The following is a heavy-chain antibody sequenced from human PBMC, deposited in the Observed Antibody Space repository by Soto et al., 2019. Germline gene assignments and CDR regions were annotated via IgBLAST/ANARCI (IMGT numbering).Heavy chain of an antibody. CDR2: ISGSGGST. CDR1: GGKIINYG. V-gene: IGHV3-23*01. J-gene: IGHJ6*02. CDR3: AKIEEGYDFWSGYPMDEYYYYGMDV. D-gene: IGHD3-3*01. Sequence: GVLMRVSWTASGGKIINYGMSRVSKEKGKGLEWVSAISGSGGSTYYADSVKGRFTISRDNSKNTLYLQMNSLRAEDTAVYYCAKIEEGYDFWSGYPMDEYYYYGMDVWGQGTTVTVSS.